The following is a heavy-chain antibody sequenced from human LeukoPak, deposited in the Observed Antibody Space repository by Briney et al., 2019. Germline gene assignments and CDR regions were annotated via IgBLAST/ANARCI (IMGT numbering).Heavy chain of an antibody. J-gene: IGHJ6*03. CDR3: ARLRVQQLASSYYMDV. CDR1: GDSVTTTNFY. Sequence: PSETLSLTCTVSGDSVTTTNFYWGWIRQAPGKGLEWIGSVYYGVNTYYKPSLKSRVPISVDTSLTQFSLILASVTAADTGVYYCARLRVQQLASSYYMDVWGKGTTVTVSS. V-gene: IGHV4-39*01. CDR2: VYYGVNT. D-gene: IGHD6-13*01.